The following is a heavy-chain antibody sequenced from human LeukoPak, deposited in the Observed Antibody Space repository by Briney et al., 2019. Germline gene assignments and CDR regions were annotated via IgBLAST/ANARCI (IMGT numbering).Heavy chain of an antibody. CDR2: ISWNSGSI. CDR3: AKDLSVAVLWFDP. D-gene: IGHD6-19*01. V-gene: IGHV3-9*01. Sequence: GGSLRLSCAASGFTFDDYAMHWVRQAPGKGLEWVSGISWNSGSIGYADSVKGRFTISRDNSKNTLYLQMNSLRAEDTAVYYCAKDLSVAVLWFDPWGQGTLVTVSS. CDR1: GFTFDDYA. J-gene: IGHJ5*02.